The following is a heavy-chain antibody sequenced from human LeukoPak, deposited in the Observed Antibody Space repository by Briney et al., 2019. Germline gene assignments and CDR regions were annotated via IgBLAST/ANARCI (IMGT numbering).Heavy chain of an antibody. CDR3: ARHYYGSGNDDGY. D-gene: IGHD3-10*01. CDR2: IDPSDSYT. J-gene: IGHJ4*02. V-gene: IGHV5-10-1*01. CDR1: GYSFTKYW. Sequence: GESLKISCKGAGYSFTKYWISWGRQMPGKGLEWMGRIDPSDSYTNYSPSFQGHVTISADKSISTAYLQWSSLKASDTAMYYCARHYYGSGNDDGYWGQGTLVTVSS.